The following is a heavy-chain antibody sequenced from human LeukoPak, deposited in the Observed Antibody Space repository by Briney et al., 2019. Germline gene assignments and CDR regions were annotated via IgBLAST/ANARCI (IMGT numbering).Heavy chain of an antibody. V-gene: IGHV1-69*06. J-gene: IGHJ4*02. CDR2: IIPVFGTP. Sequence: SVKVSFKASGGTFNTYAINWVRQAPEQGLEWMGRIIPVFGTPKYAQKFQGRVTITADRSTSTAYMELSSLKPDDTAIYYCARIEGDYGVFVYWGQGTLVTVSS. CDR1: GGTFNTYA. D-gene: IGHD4-17*01. CDR3: ARIEGDYGVFVY.